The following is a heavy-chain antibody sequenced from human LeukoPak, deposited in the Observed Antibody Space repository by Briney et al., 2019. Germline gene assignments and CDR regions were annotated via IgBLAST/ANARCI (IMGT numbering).Heavy chain of an antibody. CDR3: AGARGYYSPFDY. J-gene: IGHJ4*02. D-gene: IGHD3-22*01. Sequence: PGGSLRLSCATTGFTFSNYNMHWVRQAPGRGQEWVSYIYRSGETTYYADSVRGRFTISRDNAKNSLYLQMNSLRADDTAVYYCAGARGYYSPFDYWGQGALVTVSS. CDR2: IYRSGETT. CDR1: GFTFSNYN. V-gene: IGHV3-48*01.